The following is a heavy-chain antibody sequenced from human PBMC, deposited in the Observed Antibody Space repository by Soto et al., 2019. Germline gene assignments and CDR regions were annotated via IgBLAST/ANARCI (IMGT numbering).Heavy chain of an antibody. J-gene: IGHJ6*02. CDR2: INHSGST. CDR3: ARRSITIFGVVILGGMDV. V-gene: IGHV4-34*01. Sequence: SETLSLTCAVYGGSFSGYYWSWIRQPPGNGLEWIGEINHSGSTNYNPSLKSRVTISVDTSKNQFSLKLSSVTAADTVVYYCARRSITIFGVVILGGMDVWGQGTTVT. D-gene: IGHD3-3*01. CDR1: GGSFSGYY.